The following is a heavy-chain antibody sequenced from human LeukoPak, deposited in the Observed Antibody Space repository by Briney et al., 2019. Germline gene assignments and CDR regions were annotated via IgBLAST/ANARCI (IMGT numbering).Heavy chain of an antibody. CDR2: INTNSGGT. D-gene: IGHD4-17*01. J-gene: IGHJ4*02. V-gene: IGHV1-2*02. Sequence: ASVKVSCKASGYTFTGYYMHWVRQAPGQGLEWMGWINTNSGGTNYEQKFQGRVTMTSDTSISTAYMELSSLRSDDTAVYYCARAQGDGDYGGDYWGQGTLVTVSS. CDR3: ARAQGDGDYGGDY. CDR1: GYTFTGYY.